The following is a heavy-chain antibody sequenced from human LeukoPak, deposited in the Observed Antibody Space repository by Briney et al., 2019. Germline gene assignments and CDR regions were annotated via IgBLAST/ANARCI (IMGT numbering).Heavy chain of an antibody. J-gene: IGHJ6*03. CDR3: ASRARDYNVDV. CDR2: IYHSDTT. Sequence: SETLSFNCSVYGGTYSGFYWIWLRQRPGLELMWSREIYHSDTTYYRPSLESLVPISVDTVNTQFLLKLTPVTDAATVVYYCASRARDYNVDVWGKGTTVTVSS. CDR1: GGTYSGFY. V-gene: IGHV4-34*08.